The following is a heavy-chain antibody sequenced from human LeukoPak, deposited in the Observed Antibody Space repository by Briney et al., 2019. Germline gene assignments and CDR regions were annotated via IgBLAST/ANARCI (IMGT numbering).Heavy chain of an antibody. CDR1: GVSISSYY. CDR2: IYYSGST. D-gene: IGHD5-18*01. CDR3: ARCKLGGSYGYYFDY. Sequence: SETLSLTCTVSGVSISSYYWSWIRQPPGKGLEWIGFIYYSGSTNYNPSLKSRVTISIDTSRNQFSLKLNSVTAADTAVYYCARCKLGGSYGYYFDYWGQGTLVTVSS. J-gene: IGHJ4*02. V-gene: IGHV4-59*08.